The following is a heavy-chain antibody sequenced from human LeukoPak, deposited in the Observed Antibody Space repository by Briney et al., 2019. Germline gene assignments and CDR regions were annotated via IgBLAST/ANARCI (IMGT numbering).Heavy chain of an antibody. Sequence: ASVKVSCKASGYTFTSYHINWVRQATGQGLEWVGWMNPNNSGIGYAQKFQGRVTMTRNTSIGTAYMELSSLRFEDTAIYYCVRVPPGTTIYAYWGQGTLVTVSS. CDR3: VRVPPGTTIYAY. CDR1: GYTFTSYH. CDR2: MNPNNSGI. V-gene: IGHV1-8*01. J-gene: IGHJ4*02. D-gene: IGHD1-14*01.